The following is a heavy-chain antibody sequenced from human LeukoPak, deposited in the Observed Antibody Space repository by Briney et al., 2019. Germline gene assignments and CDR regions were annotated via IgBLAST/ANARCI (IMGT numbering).Heavy chain of an antibody. CDR1: GFTFSSYA. J-gene: IGHJ6*02. Sequence: GGSLRLSCAASGFTFSSYAMHWVRQAPGKGLEWVAVISYDGSNKYYADSVKGRFTISRDNSKNTLYLQMNSLRAEDTAVYYCAKDTGIHGIYYYYGMDVWGQGTTVTVSS. CDR2: ISYDGSNK. V-gene: IGHV3-30-3*01. CDR3: AKDTGIHGIYYYYGMDV. D-gene: IGHD1-1*01.